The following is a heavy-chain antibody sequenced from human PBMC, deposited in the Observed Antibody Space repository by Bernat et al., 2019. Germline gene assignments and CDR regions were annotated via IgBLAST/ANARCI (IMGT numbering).Heavy chain of an antibody. Sequence: QVQLQQWGAGLLKPSETLSLTCAVYGGSFSGYYWSWIRQPPGKGLEWIGEINHSGSTNYNPSLKSRVTISVDTTKNQFSLKLSSVTAADTAVDYWARGGFFDYWGQGTLVTVSS. CDR1: GGSFSGYY. V-gene: IGHV4-34*01. J-gene: IGHJ4*02. D-gene: IGHD3-10*01. CDR3: ARGGFFDY. CDR2: INHSGST.